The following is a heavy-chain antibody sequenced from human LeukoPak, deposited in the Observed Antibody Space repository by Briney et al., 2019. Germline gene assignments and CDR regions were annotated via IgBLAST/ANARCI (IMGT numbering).Heavy chain of an antibody. D-gene: IGHD6-13*01. CDR3: ARVKAAAGTDYFDS. V-gene: IGHV4-31*03. CDR2: IYYSGST. J-gene: IGHJ4*02. Sequence: KPSETLSLTCTVPGDSLSSGGYYWSWFRHHPGKGLEWIGYIYYSGSTYYNPPLKSRVAMSVDRSKNQFSLKLSSVTAADTAVYYCARVKAAAGTDYFDSWGQGTLVTVSS. CDR1: GDSLSSGGYY.